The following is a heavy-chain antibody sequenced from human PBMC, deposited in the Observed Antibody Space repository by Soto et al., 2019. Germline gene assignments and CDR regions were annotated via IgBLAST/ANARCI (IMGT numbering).Heavy chain of an antibody. V-gene: IGHV1-8*01. Sequence: ASVKVSCKASGYTFTSYDINWVRQATGQGLEWMGWMNPNSGNTGYAQKFQGRVTMTRNTSISTAYMELSSLRSEDTAVYYCAREGETYYYDSSGWFDYWGQGTLVTVSS. CDR3: AREGETYYYDSSGWFDY. CDR1: GYTFTSYD. CDR2: MNPNSGNT. J-gene: IGHJ4*02. D-gene: IGHD3-22*01.